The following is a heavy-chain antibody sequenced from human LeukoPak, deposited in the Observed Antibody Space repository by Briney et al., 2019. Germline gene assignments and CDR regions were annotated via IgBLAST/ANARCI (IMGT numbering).Heavy chain of an antibody. CDR1: GGSISSSSYY. CDR2: IYYSGST. V-gene: IGHV4-39*07. Sequence: SETLSLTCTVSGGSISSSSYYWGWIRQPPGKGLEWIGSIYYSGSTYYNPSLKSRVTISVDTSKNQFSLKLSSVTAADTAVYYCARDYDFWSGYYDYCYMDVWGKGTTVTVSS. D-gene: IGHD3-3*01. CDR3: ARDYDFWSGYYDYCYMDV. J-gene: IGHJ6*03.